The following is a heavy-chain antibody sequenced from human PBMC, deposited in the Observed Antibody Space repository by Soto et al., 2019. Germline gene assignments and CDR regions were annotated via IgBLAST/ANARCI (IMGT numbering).Heavy chain of an antibody. D-gene: IGHD4-17*01. CDR3: GRSYAAVPDFDY. CDR1: GYSFTSYY. V-gene: IGHV1-46*03. CDR2: INPSGGST. Sequence: ASVKVSCKASGYSFTSYYMHWVRQAPGQGLEWMGMINPSGGSTSYAQKFQGRVTMTRDTSTRTVYMELSSLRSDDTAVFYCGRSYAAVPDFDYWGQGTLVTVSS. J-gene: IGHJ4*02.